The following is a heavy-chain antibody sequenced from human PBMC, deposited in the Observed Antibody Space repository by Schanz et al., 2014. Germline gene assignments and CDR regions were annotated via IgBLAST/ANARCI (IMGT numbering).Heavy chain of an antibody. V-gene: IGHV3-11*05. J-gene: IGHJ4*03. Sequence: QVQGGQSGGGLVKPGGSLRLSCAASGFVFGDYYMIWIQQPPWKGLKWLTYISDSYTYTIYADSVKGRFTISRDNAKSSLYLQTNSLRVEDTAVYYCAASSGWHPATDYWGQGTLVTVSS. D-gene: IGHD6-19*01. CDR2: ISDSYTYT. CDR1: GFVFGDYY. CDR3: AASSGWHPATDY.